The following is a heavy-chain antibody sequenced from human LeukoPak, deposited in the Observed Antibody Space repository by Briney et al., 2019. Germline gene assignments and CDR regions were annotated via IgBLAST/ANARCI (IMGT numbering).Heavy chain of an antibody. CDR1: GFTFSSYG. CDR3: AREIGYDSSGYYYGGVSAFDI. J-gene: IGHJ3*02. D-gene: IGHD3-22*01. CDR2: INSDGSST. V-gene: IGHV3-74*01. Sequence: PGGSLRLSCAASGFTFSSYGMSWVRQAPGKGLVWVSRINSDGSSTSYADSVKGRFTISRDNAKNTLYLQMNSLRAEDTAVYYCAREIGYDSSGYYYGGVSAFDIWGQGTMVTVSS.